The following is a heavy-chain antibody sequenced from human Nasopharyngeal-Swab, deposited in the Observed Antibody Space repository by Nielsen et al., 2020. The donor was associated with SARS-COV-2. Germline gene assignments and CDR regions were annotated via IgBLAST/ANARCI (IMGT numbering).Heavy chain of an antibody. CDR2: ISSSSSFI. J-gene: IGHJ3*02. Sequence: GESLKISCEGSAFTFGNYNMNWVRQAPGKGLEWVSSISSSSSFIYYADSVKGRFTISTDKDQKSLSLQMKSLRAEETGVYFCARDTGAFDIWGQGTMVTVSS. V-gene: IGHV3-21*01. D-gene: IGHD3-10*01. CDR1: AFTFGNYN. CDR3: ARDTGAFDI.